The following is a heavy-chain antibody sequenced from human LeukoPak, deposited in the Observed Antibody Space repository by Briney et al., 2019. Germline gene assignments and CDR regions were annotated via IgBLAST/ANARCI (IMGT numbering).Heavy chain of an antibody. V-gene: IGHV3-20*04. J-gene: IGHJ3*02. CDR1: GFTFDDYG. CDR3: AAESSAWSAFDI. CDR2: INWNGGST. D-gene: IGHD6-19*01. Sequence: GGSLRLSCAASGFTFDDYGMSWVRQAPGKGLGWVSGINWNGGSTGYADSVKGRFTISRDNAKNTLYLQMNSLRAEDTAVYYCAAESSAWSAFDIWGQGTMVTVSA.